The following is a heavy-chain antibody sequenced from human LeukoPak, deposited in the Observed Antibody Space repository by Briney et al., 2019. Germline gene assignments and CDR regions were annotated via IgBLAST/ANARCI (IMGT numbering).Heavy chain of an antibody. CDR2: IYHSGST. D-gene: IGHD2-2*01. CDR1: GGSISSSNW. CDR3: ARAISRYCSSTSCSKGGHFDY. Sequence: SETLSLTCAVSGGSISSSNWWSWVRQPPGKGLEWIGEIYHSGSTNYNPSLKSRVTISVDKSKNQFSLKLSSVTAADTAVYYCARAISRYCSSTSCSKGGHFDYWGQGTLVTVSS. J-gene: IGHJ4*02. V-gene: IGHV4-4*02.